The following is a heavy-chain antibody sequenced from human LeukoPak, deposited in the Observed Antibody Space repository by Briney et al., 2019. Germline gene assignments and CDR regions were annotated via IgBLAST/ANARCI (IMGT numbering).Heavy chain of an antibody. D-gene: IGHD3-10*01. CDR1: GYTLTGYY. V-gene: IGHV1-2*02. Sequence: ASVKVSCKASGYTLTGYYMHWVRQAPGQGLEWMGWINPNSGGTNYAQKFQGRVTMTRDTSISTAYMELSRLRSDDTAVYYCARGRYYYGSGSYYDAFDIWGQGTMVTVSS. CDR2: INPNSGGT. J-gene: IGHJ3*02. CDR3: ARGRYYYGSGSYYDAFDI.